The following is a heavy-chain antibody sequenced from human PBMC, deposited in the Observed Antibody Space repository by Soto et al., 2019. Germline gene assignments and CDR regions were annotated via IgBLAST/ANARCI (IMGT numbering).Heavy chain of an antibody. J-gene: IGHJ6*03. Sequence: PSETLSLTCAVYGGSFSGYYWSWIRQPPGKGLEWIGEINHSGSTNYNPSLKSRVTISVDTSKNQFSLKLSSVTAADTAVYYCARGRKYYDFWSGYFRPDYYYYYMDVWGKGTTVTVSS. CDR3: ARGRKYYDFWSGYFRPDYYYYYMDV. V-gene: IGHV4-34*01. CDR1: GGSFSGYY. CDR2: INHSGST. D-gene: IGHD3-3*01.